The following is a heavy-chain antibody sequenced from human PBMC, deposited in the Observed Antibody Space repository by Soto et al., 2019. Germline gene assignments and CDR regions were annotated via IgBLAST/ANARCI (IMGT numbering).Heavy chain of an antibody. J-gene: IGHJ6*02. CDR2: IYPGDSDT. CDR3: ATPSAAGKYYNGMDV. CDR1: GYSFTSYW. V-gene: IGHV5-51*01. Sequence: GESLKISCKGSGYSFTSYWIGWVRQMPGKGLEWMGIIYPGDSDTRYSPSFQGQVTISADKSISTAYLQWSSLKASDTAMYYCATPSAAGKYYNGMDVWGQGTTVTVS. D-gene: IGHD6-13*01.